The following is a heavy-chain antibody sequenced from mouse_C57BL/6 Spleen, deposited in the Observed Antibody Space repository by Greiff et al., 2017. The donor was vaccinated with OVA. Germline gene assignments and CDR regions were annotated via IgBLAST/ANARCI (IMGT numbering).Heavy chain of an antibody. CDR3: ARDGSLYDGYYPYYAMDY. CDR1: GFTFSDYY. CDR2: ISNGGGST. D-gene: IGHD2-3*01. J-gene: IGHJ4*01. V-gene: IGHV5-12*01. Sequence: EVHLVESGGGLVQPGGSLKLSCAASGFTFSDYYMYWVRQTPEKRLEWVAYISNGGGSTYYPDTVKGRFTISRDNAKNTLYLQMSRLKSEDTAMYYCARDGSLYDGYYPYYAMDYWGQGTSVTVSS.